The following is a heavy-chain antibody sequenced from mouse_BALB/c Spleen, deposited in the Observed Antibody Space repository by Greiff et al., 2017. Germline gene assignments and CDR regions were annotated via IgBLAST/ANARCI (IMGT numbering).Heavy chain of an antibody. Sequence: QVQLQQSGAELAKPGASVKMSCKASGYTFTSYWMHWVKQRPGQGLEWIGYINPSTGYTEYNQKFKDKATLTADKSSSTAYMQLSSLTSEESAVYYCATLITTVVAKAMDYWGQGTSVTVSS. J-gene: IGHJ4*01. CDR3: ATLITTVVAKAMDY. CDR2: INPSTGYT. V-gene: IGHV1-7*01. D-gene: IGHD1-1*01. CDR1: GYTFTSYW.